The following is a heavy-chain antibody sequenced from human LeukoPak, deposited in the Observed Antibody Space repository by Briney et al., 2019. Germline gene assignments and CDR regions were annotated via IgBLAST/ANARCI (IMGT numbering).Heavy chain of an antibody. J-gene: IGHJ5*02. CDR2: ISGSGGST. V-gene: IGHV3-23*01. CDR1: GFTFSSYA. Sequence: PGGSLRLSCAASGFTFSSYAMSWVRQAPGKGLEWVSAISGSGGSTYYADSVKGRFTISRDNSKNTLYLQMNSLRAEDTAVYYCARDYDILTGLWFDPWGQGTLVTVSS. D-gene: IGHD3-9*01. CDR3: ARDYDILTGLWFDP.